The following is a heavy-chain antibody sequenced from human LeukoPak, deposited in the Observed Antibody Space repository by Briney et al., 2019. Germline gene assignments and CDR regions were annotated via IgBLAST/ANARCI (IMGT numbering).Heavy chain of an antibody. D-gene: IGHD6-6*01. V-gene: IGHV4-34*01. CDR3: ARGGYSNSPKLNYYYYYMDV. CDR1: GGSFSGYY. CDR2: INHSGST. Sequence: SETLSLTCAVYGGSFSGYYWSWIRQPPGKGLEWIGEINHSGSTNYNPSLKSRVTISVDTSKNQFSLKLSSVTAADTAVYYCARGGYSNSPKLNYYYYYMDVWGKGTTVTVSS. J-gene: IGHJ6*03.